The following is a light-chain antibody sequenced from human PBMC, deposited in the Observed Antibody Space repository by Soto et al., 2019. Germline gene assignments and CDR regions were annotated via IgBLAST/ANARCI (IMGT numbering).Light chain of an antibody. CDR3: QKYVDAPKT. V-gene: IGKV1-27*01. CDR2: AAS. Sequence: DIQMTQSPSSLSASVGDRVTITCRASQGSSNYLAWYQQKPGKVPKLLMYAASTLQSGVPSRFIGGGSGTDFTLTIRSLQPEDSATYYCQKYVDAPKTFGQGTKVEIK. CDR1: QGSSNY. J-gene: IGKJ2*01.